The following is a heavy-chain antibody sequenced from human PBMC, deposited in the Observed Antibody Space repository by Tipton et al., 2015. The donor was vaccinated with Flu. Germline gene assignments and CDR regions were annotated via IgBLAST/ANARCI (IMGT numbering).Heavy chain of an antibody. CDR2: IYSGGST. J-gene: IGHJ6*02. D-gene: IGHD4-17*01. CDR1: GFTVSSNY. CDR3: ATALPKGYGDYRSFYSGMDV. V-gene: IGHV3-53*01. Sequence: SLRLSCAASGFTVSSNYMSWVRQAPGKGLEWVSVIYSGGSTYYADSVKGRFTISRDNSKNTLYLQMNSLRAEDTAVYYCATALPKGYGDYRSFYSGMDVWGQCTTVTVSS.